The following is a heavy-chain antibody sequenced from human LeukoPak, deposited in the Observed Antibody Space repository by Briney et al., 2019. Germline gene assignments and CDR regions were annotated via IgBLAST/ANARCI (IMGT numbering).Heavy chain of an antibody. V-gene: IGHV1-18*01. Sequence: ASVKVSCKAPGYTFTSYGIAWVRQAPGQGLQWMGWISANNGDTSYSPKLQGRVTMTTDTSTNTAYMELRSLTSDDTAVYYCARDPPGLTLGSPGDYWGQGTLVIVSS. CDR1: GYTFTSYG. D-gene: IGHD3-16*01. J-gene: IGHJ4*02. CDR2: ISANNGDT. CDR3: ARDPPGLTLGSPGDY.